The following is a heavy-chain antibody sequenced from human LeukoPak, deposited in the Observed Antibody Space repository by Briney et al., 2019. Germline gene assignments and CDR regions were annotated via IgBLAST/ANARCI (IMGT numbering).Heavy chain of an antibody. CDR3: ARVYPEKRSRGGPVDY. CDR1: GYTFTSYG. Sequence: EASVKVSCKASGYTFTSYGISWVRQAPGQGLEWMGWISAYNGNTNYAQKLQGRVTMTTDTSTSTAYMELRSLRSDDTAVYYCARVYPEKRSRGGPVDYWGQGTLVTVSS. V-gene: IGHV1-18*01. J-gene: IGHJ4*02. D-gene: IGHD3-16*01. CDR2: ISAYNGNT.